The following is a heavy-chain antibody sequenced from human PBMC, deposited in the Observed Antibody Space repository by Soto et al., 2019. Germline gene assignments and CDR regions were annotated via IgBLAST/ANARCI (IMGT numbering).Heavy chain of an antibody. CDR1: GGSISSYY. V-gene: IGHV4-59*08. CDR2: IYYSGST. D-gene: IGHD5-18*01. CDR3: GRLGPGDDQLWLVYFDY. Sequence: SETLSLTCTVSGGSISSYYWSWIRQPPGKGLEWIGYIYYSGSTNYNPSLKSRVTISVDTSKNQFSLKLSSVTAADTAVYYCGRLGPGDDQLWLVYFDYWGQGTLVTVSS. J-gene: IGHJ4*02.